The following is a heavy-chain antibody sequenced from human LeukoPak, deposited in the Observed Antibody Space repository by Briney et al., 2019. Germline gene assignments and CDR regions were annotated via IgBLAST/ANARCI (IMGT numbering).Heavy chain of an antibody. J-gene: IGHJ4*02. D-gene: IGHD2-2*01. Sequence: PGGSLRLSCAASGFTFSSCSMNWVRQAPGKGLEWVSYISSSSSTIYYVDSVKGRFTISRDNAKNSLYLQMNSLRAEDTAVYYCASLEIALDCSSTSCYFWGQGTLVTVSS. CDR3: ASLEIALDCSSTSCYF. CDR2: ISSSSSTI. CDR1: GFTFSSCS. V-gene: IGHV3-48*01.